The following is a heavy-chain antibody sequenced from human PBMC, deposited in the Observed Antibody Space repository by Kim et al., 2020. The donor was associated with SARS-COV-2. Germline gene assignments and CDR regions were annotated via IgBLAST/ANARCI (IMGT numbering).Heavy chain of an antibody. Sequence: GGSLRLSCAASGFTFSSYAMSWVRQAPGKGLEWVSVIHADGSRTNYADSVKGRFTISTDASKNTVFLQMNTLRADDTAVYYCAKGYYSNGPHTSDYCG. J-gene: IGHJ4*01. CDR2: IHADGSRT. CDR1: GFTFSSYA. D-gene: IGHD5-18*01. CDR3: AKGYYSNGPHTSDY. V-gene: IGHV3-23*03.